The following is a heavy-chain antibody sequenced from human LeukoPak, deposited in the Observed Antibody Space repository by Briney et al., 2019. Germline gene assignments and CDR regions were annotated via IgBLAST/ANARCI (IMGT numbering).Heavy chain of an antibody. CDR2: ISSSGSTI. D-gene: IGHD3-3*01. CDR3: AGERVDDFWSGYYPVPTQTDY. V-gene: IGHV3-48*03. CDR1: GFTFSSYE. Sequence: GGSLRLSCAASGFTFSSYEMNWVRQAPGKGLEWVSYISSSGSTIYYADSVKGRFTISRDNAKNSLYLQMNSLRAENTAVYYCAGERVDDFWSGYYPVPTQTDYWGQGTLVTVSS. J-gene: IGHJ4*02.